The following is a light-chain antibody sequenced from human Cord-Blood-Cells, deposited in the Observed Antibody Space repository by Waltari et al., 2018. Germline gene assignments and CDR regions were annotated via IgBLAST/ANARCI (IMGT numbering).Light chain of an antibody. CDR1: QSISSY. CDR2: AAS. V-gene: IGKV1-39*01. Sequence: DIQMTQSPSSLSASVGDRVTITCRASQSISSYLNWYQQKPGKAPKLLIYAASSLQSGVPSRFSSSGSGTDFTLTISSLQPEDFATYYCQQSYSTPITFGQGTRPEIK. CDR3: QQSYSTPIT. J-gene: IGKJ5*01.